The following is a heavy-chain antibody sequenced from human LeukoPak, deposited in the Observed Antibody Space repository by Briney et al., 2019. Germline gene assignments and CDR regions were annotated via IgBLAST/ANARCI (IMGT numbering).Heavy chain of an antibody. CDR1: GGSISSSSYY. CDR2: IYYSGST. J-gene: IGHJ5*02. CDR3: ARDHRVVPAAIDWFDP. Sequence: SENLSLTCTVSGGSISSSSYYWGWIRQPPGKGLEWIGSIYYSGSTYYNPSLKSRVTISVDTSKNQFSLKLSSVTAADTAVYYCARDHRVVPAAIDWFDPWGQGTLVTVSS. V-gene: IGHV4-39*07. D-gene: IGHD2-2*02.